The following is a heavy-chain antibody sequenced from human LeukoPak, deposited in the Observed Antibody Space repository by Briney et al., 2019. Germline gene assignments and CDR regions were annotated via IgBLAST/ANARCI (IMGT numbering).Heavy chain of an antibody. CDR2: IYSGGST. CDR3: ARASQWLAFDY. D-gene: IGHD6-19*01. J-gene: IGHJ4*02. Sequence: GGSLRLSCAASGFTVSSNYMSWVRQAPGKGLEWVSVIYSGGSTYYADSVKGRFTISNDNSKNTLYLQMNSLRAEDTAVYFCARASQWLAFDYWGQGALVTVSS. CDR1: GFTVSSNY. V-gene: IGHV3-66*01.